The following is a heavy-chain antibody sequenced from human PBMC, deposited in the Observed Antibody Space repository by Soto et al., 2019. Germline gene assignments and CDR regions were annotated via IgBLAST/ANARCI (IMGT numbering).Heavy chain of an antibody. CDR2: INAGNGNT. CDR1: GYTFTSYA. CDR3: ARARFIAAAGQFDY. J-gene: IGHJ4*02. D-gene: IGHD6-13*01. V-gene: IGHV1-3*01. Sequence: QVQLVQSGAGVKKPGASVKVSCKASGYTFTSYAMHWVRQAPGQRLEWMGWINAGNGNTKYSQKFQGRVTITRDTYASTAYMELSSLRSEDTAVYYCARARFIAAAGQFDYWGQGTLVTVSS.